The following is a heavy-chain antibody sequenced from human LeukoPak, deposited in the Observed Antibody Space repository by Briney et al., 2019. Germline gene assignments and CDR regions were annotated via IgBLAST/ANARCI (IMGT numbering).Heavy chain of an antibody. CDR1: GGSFSGYY. CDR2: INHSGST. V-gene: IGHV4-34*01. J-gene: IGHJ4*02. Sequence: PSETLSFTCAVYGGSFSGYYWSWIRQPPGKGLEWIGEINHSGSTNYNPSLKSRVTISVDTSKNQFSLKLSSVTAADTAVYYCARGPRLYSSSSKRGYYFDYWGQGTLVTVSS. CDR3: ARGPRLYSSSSKRGYYFDY. D-gene: IGHD6-6*01.